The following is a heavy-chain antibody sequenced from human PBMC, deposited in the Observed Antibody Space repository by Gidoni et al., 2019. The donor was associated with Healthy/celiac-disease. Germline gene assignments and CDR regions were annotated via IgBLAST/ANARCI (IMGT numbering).Heavy chain of an antibody. D-gene: IGHD1-26*01. CDR2: ISYDGSNK. J-gene: IGHJ6*02. V-gene: IGHV3-30*01. Sequence: QVQLVESGGGVVQPGRSLRLSCAASGFTFSSYAMPWVRQAPGKGLEWVAVISYDGSNKYYADSVKGRFTISRDNSKNTLYLQMNSLRAEDTAVYYCARPLGIVGATTGVYYGMDVWGQGTTVTVSS. CDR3: ARPLGIVGATTGVYYGMDV. CDR1: GFTFSSYA.